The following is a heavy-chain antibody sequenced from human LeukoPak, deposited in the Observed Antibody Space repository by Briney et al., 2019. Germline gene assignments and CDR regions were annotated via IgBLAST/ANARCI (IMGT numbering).Heavy chain of an antibody. V-gene: IGHV3-33*06. D-gene: IGHD3-10*01. CDR2: IWYDGSNK. J-gene: IGHJ4*02. CDR1: GFTFSSYG. Sequence: GGSLSLSCAASGFTFSSYGMHWVRQAPGKGLEWVAVIWYDGSNKYYADSVKGRFTISRDNSKNTLYLQMNSLRAEDTAVYYCAKDGQSYGSGSPDYWGQGTLVTVSS. CDR3: AKDGQSYGSGSPDY.